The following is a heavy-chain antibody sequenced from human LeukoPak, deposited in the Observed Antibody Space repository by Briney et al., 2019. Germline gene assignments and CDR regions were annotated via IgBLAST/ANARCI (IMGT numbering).Heavy chain of an antibody. D-gene: IGHD3-9*01. CDR1: GYTFTSYG. Sequence: ASVKVSSKASGYTFTSYGISWARQAPGQGLEWMGWISAYNGNTNYAQKLQGRVTMTTDTSTSTAYMELSSLRSDDTAVYYCARDWELRYFDWLPTPLDYWGQRTLVTVSS. CDR2: ISAYNGNT. V-gene: IGHV1-18*01. J-gene: IGHJ4*02. CDR3: ARDWELRYFDWLPTPLDY.